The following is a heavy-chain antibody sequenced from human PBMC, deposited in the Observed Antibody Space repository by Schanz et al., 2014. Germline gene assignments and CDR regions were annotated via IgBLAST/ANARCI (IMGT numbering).Heavy chain of an antibody. CDR1: GGTFSSYT. Sequence: QVQLVQSGAEVKKPGSSVKVSCKASGGTFSSYTISWVRQAPGQGPEWMGRIIPLLGTTNYAQKFQGRVTITADISTSTAYMELISLTSEDTAVYYCARDPQYYYGSGRGYWGQGTLVTVST. V-gene: IGHV1-69*08. J-gene: IGHJ4*02. D-gene: IGHD3-10*01. CDR2: IIPLLGTT. CDR3: ARDPQYYYGSGRGY.